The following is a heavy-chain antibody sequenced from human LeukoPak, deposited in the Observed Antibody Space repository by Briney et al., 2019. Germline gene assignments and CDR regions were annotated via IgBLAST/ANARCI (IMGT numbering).Heavy chain of an antibody. Sequence: ASVKVSCKASGRTFSSYTISWVRQAPGQGLEWMGRIIPILGIANYAQKFQGRVTITADKSTSTAYMELSSLRSEDTAVYYCARGTLEYSSSPTGYWGQGTLVAVSS. V-gene: IGHV1-69*02. D-gene: IGHD6-6*01. CDR3: ARGTLEYSSSPTGY. CDR1: GRTFSSYT. J-gene: IGHJ4*02. CDR2: IIPILGIA.